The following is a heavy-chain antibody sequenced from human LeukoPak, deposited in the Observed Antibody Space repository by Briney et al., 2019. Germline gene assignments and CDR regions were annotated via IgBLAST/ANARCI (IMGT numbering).Heavy chain of an antibody. CDR1: GDSITSYY. CDR3: ARDPLNGFDY. Sequence: SETLSLTCTVSGDSITSYYWSWIRQPAGKGLEWIGRINISGNTNYNPSLKSRVTMSLDTSKNQISLKLSAVTAADTAVYYCARDPLNGFDYWGQGMLVTVSS. CDR2: INISGNT. V-gene: IGHV4-4*07. J-gene: IGHJ4*02.